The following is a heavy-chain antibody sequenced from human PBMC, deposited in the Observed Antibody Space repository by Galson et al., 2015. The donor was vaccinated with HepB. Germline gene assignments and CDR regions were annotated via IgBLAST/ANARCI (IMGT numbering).Heavy chain of an antibody. V-gene: IGHV3-11*01. J-gene: IGHJ3*02. Sequence: LRLSCAASGFTFSDYYMSWIRQAPGKGLEWVSYISSSGSTIYYADSVKGRFTISRDNAKNSLYLQMNSLRAEDTAVYYCARVSHGGNYAFDIWGQGTMVTVSS. CDR2: ISSSGSTI. CDR3: ARVSHGGNYAFDI. CDR1: GFTFSDYY. D-gene: IGHD4-23*01.